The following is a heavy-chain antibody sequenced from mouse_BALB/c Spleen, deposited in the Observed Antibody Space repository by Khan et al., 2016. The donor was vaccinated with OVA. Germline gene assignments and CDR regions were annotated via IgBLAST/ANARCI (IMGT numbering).Heavy chain of an antibody. J-gene: IGHJ3*01. CDR2: ISSGGHYA. Sequence: EVELVESGGDLVKPGGSLKLSCAASGFTFSNYAMSWVRQTPDMRLEWVASISSGGHYAYYPHSLTGRFTITRDNAKHTLYLQMSSLKSKDTAIYYCVRLAYYYSGEGFAYWGQGTLVTVSA. CDR1: GFTFSNYA. D-gene: IGHD1-1*02. CDR3: VRLAYYYSGEGFAY. V-gene: IGHV5-6*01.